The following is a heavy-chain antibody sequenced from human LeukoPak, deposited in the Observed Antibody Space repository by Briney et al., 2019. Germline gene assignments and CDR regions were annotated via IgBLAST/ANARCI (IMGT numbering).Heavy chain of an antibody. CDR1: GDSISSYF. V-gene: IGHV4-4*07. CDR3: ARGLTVTTFDY. J-gene: IGHJ4*02. D-gene: IGHD4-17*01. Sequence: SETLSLTCTVSGDSISSYFWSWIRQPAGKGLEWIGRIYTSGSTNYNPSLKSRVTISVDTSKNQFSLKLSSVTAADTAVYYCARGLTVTTFDYWGQGTLVTVSS. CDR2: IYTSGST.